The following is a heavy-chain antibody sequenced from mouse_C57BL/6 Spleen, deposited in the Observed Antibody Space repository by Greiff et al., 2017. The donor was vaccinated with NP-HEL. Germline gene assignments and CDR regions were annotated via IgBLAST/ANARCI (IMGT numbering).Heavy chain of an antibody. Sequence: VQLQQSGPELVKPGASVKISCKASGYSFTGYYMNWVKQSPEKSLEWIGEINPSTGGTTYNQKFKAKATLTVDKSSSTAYMQLKSLTSEDSAVYYCARLGVGYFDYWGQGTTLTVSS. V-gene: IGHV1-42*01. CDR1: GYSFTGYY. D-gene: IGHD2-14*01. CDR3: ARLGVGYFDY. J-gene: IGHJ2*01. CDR2: INPSTGGT.